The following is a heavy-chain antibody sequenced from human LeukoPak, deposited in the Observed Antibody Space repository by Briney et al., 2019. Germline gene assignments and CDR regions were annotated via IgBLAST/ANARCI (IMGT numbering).Heavy chain of an antibody. D-gene: IGHD6-19*01. CDR3: AREDSSGPANWFDP. Sequence: GGSLRLSCAASGFTFSSYAMHWVRQAPGKGLEWVAVISYDGSNKYYADSVKGRFTISRDNSKNTLYLQMNSLRAEDTAVYCCAREDSSGPANWFDPWGQGTLVTVSS. J-gene: IGHJ5*02. CDR2: ISYDGSNK. V-gene: IGHV3-30-3*01. CDR1: GFTFSSYA.